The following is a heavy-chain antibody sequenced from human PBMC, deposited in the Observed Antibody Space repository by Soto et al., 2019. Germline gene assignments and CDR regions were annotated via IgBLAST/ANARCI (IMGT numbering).Heavy chain of an antibody. J-gene: IGHJ4*02. V-gene: IGHV3-23*01. D-gene: IGHD5-18*01. CDR2: ITGNSDNT. CDR3: XXXXTSYGYSGLDY. CDR1: GFTFSTYA. Sequence: EVQLLESGGGLVQPGGSLRLSCAASGFTFSTYAMNWVRQAPGKGLEWVSSITGNSDNTYYADFVRGRFTISRDNSKNTLXXQVNSLRAEDXAXXXXXXXXTSYGYSGLDYWGQGTLVTVSS.